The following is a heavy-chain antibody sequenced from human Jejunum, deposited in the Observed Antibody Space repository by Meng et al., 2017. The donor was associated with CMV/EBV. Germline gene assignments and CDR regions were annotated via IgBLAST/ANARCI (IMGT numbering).Heavy chain of an antibody. CDR2: TRYDGQNK. Sequence: SGFRFSSFCMHWVRQAPGKGLEWVAFTRYDGQNKYYLDSVKGRFTISKDNSKNTLYLQMSSLRPEDTGIYYCANFPSSAYYSEMDVWGQGTTVTVSS. V-gene: IGHV3-30*02. CDR1: GFRFSSFC. CDR3: ANFPSSAYYSEMDV. J-gene: IGHJ6*02.